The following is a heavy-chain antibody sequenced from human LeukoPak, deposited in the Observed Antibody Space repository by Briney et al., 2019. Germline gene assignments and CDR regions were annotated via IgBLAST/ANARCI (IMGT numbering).Heavy chain of an antibody. V-gene: IGHV3-43*02. CDR2: ISGDGGNT. CDR1: GFTFDDYA. D-gene: IGHD3-9*01. CDR3: AKDLGGGYFDWLLVY. Sequence: GGSLRLSCAASGFTFDDYAMHWVRQAPGKGLEWVSLISGDGGNTYYADSVKGRFTISRDNSKNSLYLQMNSLRTEDTALYYCAKDLGGGYFDWLLVYWGQGTLVTVSS. J-gene: IGHJ4*02.